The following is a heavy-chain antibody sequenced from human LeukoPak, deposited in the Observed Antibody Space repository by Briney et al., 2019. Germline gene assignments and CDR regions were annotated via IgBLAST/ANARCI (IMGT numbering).Heavy chain of an antibody. CDR2: IDPNSGGT. J-gene: IGHJ4*02. V-gene: IGHV1-2*04. CDR1: GYTFTGYY. CDR3: ARSPGCSRNACYGKIWDY. D-gene: IGHD2-2*01. Sequence: ASVKVSCKASGYTFTGYYLHWVRQAPGQGLEWMGWIDPNSGGTNYAQKFQGWGTMTRDTSISTAYMELSRLRSDDTAVYYCARSPGCSRNACYGKIWDYWGQGTLVTVSS.